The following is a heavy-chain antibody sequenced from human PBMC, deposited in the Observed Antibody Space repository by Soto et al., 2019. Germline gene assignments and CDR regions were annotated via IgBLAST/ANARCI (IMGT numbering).Heavy chain of an antibody. Sequence: GGSLRLSCAASGFTFSSYSMNWVRQAPGKGLEWVSYISSSSSTIYYADSVKGRFTISRDNAKNSLYLQMNSLRDEDTAVYYCARQETAMVREYYYYYGMDVWGQGTTVTVSS. CDR2: ISSSSSTI. CDR3: ARQETAMVREYYYYYGMDV. V-gene: IGHV3-48*02. D-gene: IGHD5-18*01. J-gene: IGHJ6*02. CDR1: GFTFSSYS.